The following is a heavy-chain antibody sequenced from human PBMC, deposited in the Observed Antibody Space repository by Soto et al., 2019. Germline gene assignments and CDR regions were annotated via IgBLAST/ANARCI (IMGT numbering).Heavy chain of an antibody. CDR3: ARDVAAAGPAGGMDV. Sequence: VESGGGVVQPGRSLRLSCAASGFTFSSYAMHWVRQAPGKGLEWVAVISYDGSNKYYADPVKGRFTISRDNSKNTLYLQMNSLRAKDTAVYYCARDVAAAGPAGGMDVWGQGTTVTVSS. V-gene: IGHV3-30-3*01. J-gene: IGHJ6*02. CDR2: ISYDGSNK. D-gene: IGHD6-13*01. CDR1: GFTFSSYA.